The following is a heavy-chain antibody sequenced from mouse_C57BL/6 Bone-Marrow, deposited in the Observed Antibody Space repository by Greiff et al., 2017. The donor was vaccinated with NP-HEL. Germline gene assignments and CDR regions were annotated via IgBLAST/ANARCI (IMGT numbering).Heavy chain of an antibody. CDR2: INPSTGGT. V-gene: IGHV1-42*01. CDR3: AREERGRGWYFDV. CDR1: GYSFTGYY. Sequence: EVQLQQSGPELVKPGASVKISCKASGYSFTGYYMNWVKQSPEKSLEWIGEINPSTGGTTYNQKFKAKATLTVDKSSSTAYMQLKSLTSEDSAVYYCAREERGRGWYFDVWGTGTTVTVSS. D-gene: IGHD3-3*01. J-gene: IGHJ1*03.